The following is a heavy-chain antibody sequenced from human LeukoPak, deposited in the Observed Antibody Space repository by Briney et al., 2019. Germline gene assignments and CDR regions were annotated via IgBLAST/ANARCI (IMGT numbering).Heavy chain of an antibody. D-gene: IGHD3-10*01. V-gene: IGHV3-23*01. J-gene: IGHJ6*02. CDR2: VTAGGDTT. Sequence: FSNXAXXXIRQAPGKGLEWVAAVTAGGDTTYYGDSVKGRFTISRDNSKNTLSLQMNSLRGEDTAKYFCARVWYGELKVDVWGQGTTVTVSS. CDR1: FSNXA. CDR3: ARVWYGELKVDV.